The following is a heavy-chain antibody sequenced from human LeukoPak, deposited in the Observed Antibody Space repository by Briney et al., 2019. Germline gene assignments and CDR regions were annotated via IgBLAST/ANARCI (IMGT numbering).Heavy chain of an antibody. CDR3: AKGPYYYDSSGYYSY. V-gene: IGHV3-30*18. Sequence: GGSLRLSCAASGFTFSSHGMHWVRQAPGKGLEWVAVISYDGSNKYYADSVKGRFTISRDNSKSTLYLQMNSLRAEDTAVYYCAKGPYYYDSSGYYSYWGQGTLVTVSS. CDR2: ISYDGSNK. CDR1: GFTFSSHG. J-gene: IGHJ4*02. D-gene: IGHD3-22*01.